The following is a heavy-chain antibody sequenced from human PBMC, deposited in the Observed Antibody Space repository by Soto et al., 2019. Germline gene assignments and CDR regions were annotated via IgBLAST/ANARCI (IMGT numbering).Heavy chain of an antibody. CDR1: GGSISSYY. V-gene: IGHV4-59*08. Sequence: SETLSLTCTVSGGSISSYYWSWIRQPPGKGLEWIGYIYYSGSTYYNPSLKSRVTISVDTSKNQFSLKLSSVTAADTAVYYCARGGTGVLYYYYGMDVWGQGTTVT. CDR2: IYYSGST. J-gene: IGHJ6*02. D-gene: IGHD1-1*01. CDR3: ARGGTGVLYYYYGMDV.